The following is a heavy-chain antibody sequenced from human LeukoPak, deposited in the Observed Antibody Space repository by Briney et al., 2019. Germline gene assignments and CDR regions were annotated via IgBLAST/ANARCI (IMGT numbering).Heavy chain of an antibody. J-gene: IGHJ4*02. CDR1: GFTFSSYS. Sequence: GGSLRLSCAASGFTFSSYSMNWVRQAPGKGLEWVSYISSSSSYTNYADSVKGRFTISRDNAKNSLYLQMNSLRAEDTAVYYCASSTPSADYWGQGTLVTVSS. CDR3: ASSTPSADY. CDR2: ISSSSSYT. V-gene: IGHV3-21*05.